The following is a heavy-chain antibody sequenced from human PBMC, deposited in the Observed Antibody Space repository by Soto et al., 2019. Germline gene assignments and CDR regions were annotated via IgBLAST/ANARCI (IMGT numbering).Heavy chain of an antibody. D-gene: IGHD6-19*01. CDR3: VQTTGWPGFDF. Sequence: EVQLVESGGGLIQPGGSLRLSCAASGFAVSSKYMTWVRQAPGKGLEWVSVIYGGGPTYYADSVKGRFTISRDTSKNTLYLQMNSLRADDTAVYYCVQTTGWPGFDFWRQGTLVTVSS. CDR1: GFAVSSKY. V-gene: IGHV3-53*01. J-gene: IGHJ4*02. CDR2: IYGGGPT.